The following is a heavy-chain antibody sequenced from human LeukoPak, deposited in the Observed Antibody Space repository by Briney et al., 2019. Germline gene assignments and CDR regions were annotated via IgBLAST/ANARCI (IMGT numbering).Heavy chain of an antibody. J-gene: IGHJ3*02. CDR3: ARVGSGNSRDTDAFDI. CDR1: AYNFTTYG. Sequence: RASVKVSCKASAYNFTTYGISWVRQAPGQGLEWMGWISAYNGNVKYAQKLQGRVTMTTDTSTSTAYMELRSLRSDDTAVYYCARVGSGNSRDTDAFDIWGQGTMVTVSS. D-gene: IGHD4-23*01. CDR2: ISAYNGNV. V-gene: IGHV1-18*01.